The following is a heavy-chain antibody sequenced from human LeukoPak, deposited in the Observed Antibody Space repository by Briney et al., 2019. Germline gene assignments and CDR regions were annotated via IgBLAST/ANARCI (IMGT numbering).Heavy chain of an antibody. CDR1: GFTFSSYA. D-gene: IGHD3-22*01. Sequence: GGSLRLSCAASGFTFSSYAMSGVRQAPGKGLEWVSAISGSGGSTYYADSVKGRFTISRDNAKNTLYLQMNSLRAEDTAVYYCAKDGSGYYYDSSGYSDFGYWGQGTLVTVSS. CDR3: AKDGSGYYYDSSGYSDFGY. CDR2: ISGSGGST. V-gene: IGHV3-23*01. J-gene: IGHJ4*02.